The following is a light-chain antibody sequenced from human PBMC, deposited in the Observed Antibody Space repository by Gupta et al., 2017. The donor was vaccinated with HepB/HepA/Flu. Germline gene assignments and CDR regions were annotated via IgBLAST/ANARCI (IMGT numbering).Light chain of an antibody. Sequence: EIVLTQSPATLSLSPGERATLSCGARQSVSSSYLAWYQQKPGLAPRLLIYDASSRATGIPDRFSGSGSGTDFTLTISRLEPEDFAVYYCQQYGSSRALTFGGGTKVEIK. CDR2: DAS. CDR1: QSVSSSY. J-gene: IGKJ4*01. V-gene: IGKV3D-20*01. CDR3: QQYGSSRALT.